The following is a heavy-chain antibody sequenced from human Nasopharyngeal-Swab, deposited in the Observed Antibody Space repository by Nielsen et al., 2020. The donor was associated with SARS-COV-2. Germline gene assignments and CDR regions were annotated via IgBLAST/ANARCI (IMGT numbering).Heavy chain of an antibody. Sequence: WVRQAPGQGLEWMGGIIPIFGTTDYAQKFQGTVTITADESTSTVYTELNSLRFEDTAVYYCAKGVRYFDFLPPNTYYYYYGLDLWGQGTTVTVSS. J-gene: IGHJ6*02. D-gene: IGHD3-9*01. CDR3: AKGVRYFDFLPPNTYYYYYGLDL. CDR2: IIPIFGTT. V-gene: IGHV1-69*01.